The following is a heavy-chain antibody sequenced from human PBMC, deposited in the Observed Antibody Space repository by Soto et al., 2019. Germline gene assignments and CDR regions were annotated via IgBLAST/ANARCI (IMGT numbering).Heavy chain of an antibody. CDR3: AREKYYYDSSGYYPDYYYYYYGMDV. J-gene: IGHJ6*02. D-gene: IGHD3-22*01. CDR1: GYTFTSYA. V-gene: IGHV1-69*13. Sequence: SVKVSCKASGYTFTSYAMHWVRQAPGQRLEWMGGIIPIFGTANYAQKFQGRVTITADESTSTAYMELSSLRSEDTAVYYCAREKYYYDSSGYYPDYYYYYYGMDVWGQGTTVTVSS. CDR2: IIPIFGTA.